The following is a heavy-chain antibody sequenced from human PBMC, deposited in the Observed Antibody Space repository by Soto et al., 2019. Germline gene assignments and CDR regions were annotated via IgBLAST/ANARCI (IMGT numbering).Heavy chain of an antibody. Sequence: QLLQSGGGLVQPGGSLTLSCAASGFTFGTTDMSWVRQAPGAGLEWVSTIDGSGGITYYADPVKGRFTISRDNSRNTVYLQMKSLRGDDTALYYCVQNSGGCKTWGQGALVSVSS. V-gene: IGHV3-23*01. CDR3: VQNSGGCKT. J-gene: IGHJ5*02. D-gene: IGHD3-10*01. CDR2: IDGSGGIT. CDR1: GFTFGTTD.